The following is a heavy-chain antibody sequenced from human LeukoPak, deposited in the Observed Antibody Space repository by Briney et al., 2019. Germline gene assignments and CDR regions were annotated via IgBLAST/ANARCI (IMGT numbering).Heavy chain of an antibody. V-gene: IGHV3-23*01. CDR3: AKVSSSGWYSVCDY. J-gene: IGHJ4*02. D-gene: IGHD6-19*01. CDR1: GFTFSSYA. CDR2: ISGSGGST. Sequence: PGGSLRLSCAASGFTFSSYAMSWVRQAPGKGLEWVSAISGSGGSTYYADSVEGRFTISRGNSKNTLSLQMNSLRAEDTAVYYCAKVSSSGWYSVCDYWGQGTLVTVSS.